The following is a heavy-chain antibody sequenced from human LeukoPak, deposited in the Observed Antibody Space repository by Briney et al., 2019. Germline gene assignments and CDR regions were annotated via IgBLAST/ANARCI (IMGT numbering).Heavy chain of an antibody. D-gene: IGHD3-3*01. CDR3: ARDVYYDFWSGYSYYYYYYGMDV. V-gene: IGHV3-53*05. CDR1: GFTVSSNY. J-gene: IGHJ6*02. CDR2: IYSGGST. Sequence: GGSLRLSCAASGFTVSSNYMSWVRQAPGKGLEWVSVIYSGGSTYYADSVKGRFTISRDNSKNTLYLQMNSLRAEDTAVYYCARDVYYDFWSGYSYYYYYYGMDVWGQGTTVTVSS.